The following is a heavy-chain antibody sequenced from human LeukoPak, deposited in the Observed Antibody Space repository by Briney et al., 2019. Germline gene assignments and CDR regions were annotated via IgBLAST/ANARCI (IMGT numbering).Heavy chain of an antibody. V-gene: IGHV4-30-4*01. CDR2: IYYSGST. Sequence: SETLSLTCTVSGGSISSGDYYWSWIRQPPGKGLEWIGYIYYSGSTYYNPSLKSRVTISVGTSKNQFSLKLSSVTAADTAVYYCARDTVTTFGYYYGMDVWGQGTTVTVSS. J-gene: IGHJ6*02. CDR3: ARDTVTTFGYYYGMDV. CDR1: GGSISSGDYY. D-gene: IGHD4-17*01.